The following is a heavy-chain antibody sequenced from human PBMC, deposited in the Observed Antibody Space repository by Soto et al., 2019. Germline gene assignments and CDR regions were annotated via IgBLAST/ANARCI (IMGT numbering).Heavy chain of an antibody. D-gene: IGHD3-22*01. CDR1: GDSVSSNSAA. CDR2: TYYRSRWYN. V-gene: IGHV6-1*01. Sequence: SQTLSLTCVISGDSVSSNSAAWNWIRQSPSRGLEWLGRTYYRSRWYNDYAVSVKSRITINPDTSKNQFSLQLNSVTPEDTAVYYCARDHGYYYDSSGPAAFDIWRHGTLVTVSS. J-gene: IGHJ3*02. CDR3: ARDHGYYYDSSGPAAFDI.